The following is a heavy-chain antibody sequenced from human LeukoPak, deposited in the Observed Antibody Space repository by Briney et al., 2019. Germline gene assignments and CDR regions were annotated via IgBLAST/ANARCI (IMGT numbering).Heavy chain of an antibody. CDR3: ARRGSGWYLNDY. Sequence: SETLSLTCAVSGYSISSGHYWGWIRQPPGKGLEWIGSIYHSGSTYYNPSLKSRVTISVDTSKNQFSLKLSSVTAADTAVYYCARRGSGWYLNDYWGQGTLVTVSS. J-gene: IGHJ4*02. CDR1: GYSISSGHY. CDR2: IYHSGST. V-gene: IGHV4-38-2*01. D-gene: IGHD6-19*01.